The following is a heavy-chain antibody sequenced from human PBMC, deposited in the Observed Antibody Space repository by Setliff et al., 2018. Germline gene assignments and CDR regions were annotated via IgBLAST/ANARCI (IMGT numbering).Heavy chain of an antibody. Sequence: SETLSLTCAVSGYSISSAYYWGWIRQPPGKGLEWIGSIYHSGSTYYNPSLKSRLTISVDTSKNQFSLKLSSVTAADTAVYYCARGRRGNYDFWSGYSNWFDPWGQGTLVTVSS. J-gene: IGHJ5*02. V-gene: IGHV4-38-2*01. CDR2: IYHSGST. D-gene: IGHD3-3*01. CDR3: ARGRRGNYDFWSGYSNWFDP. CDR1: GYSISSAYY.